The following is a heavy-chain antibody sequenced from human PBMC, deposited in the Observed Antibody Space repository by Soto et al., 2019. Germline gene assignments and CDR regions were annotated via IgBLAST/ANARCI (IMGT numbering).Heavy chain of an antibody. V-gene: IGHV1-58*01. J-gene: IGHJ6*02. D-gene: IGHD2-15*01. CDR2: IVVGSGNT. Sequence: QMQLVQSGPEVKKPGTSVKVSCKASGFTFTSSAVQWVRQARGQRLEWIGWIVVGSGNTNYAQKFQERVTITRDMSTSTAYMELSSLRSEDTAVYYGAADCSGGSCYSQPTRFYYYYGMDVWGQGTTVTVSS. CDR3: AADCSGGSCYSQPTRFYYYYGMDV. CDR1: GFTFTSSA.